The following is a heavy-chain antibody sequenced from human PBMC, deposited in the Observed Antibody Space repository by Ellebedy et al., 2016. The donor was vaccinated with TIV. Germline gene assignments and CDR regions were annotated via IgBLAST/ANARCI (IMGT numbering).Heavy chain of an antibody. CDR3: ARLGYRSSWFDY. CDR1: GFTLNTYA. V-gene: IGHV3-23*01. Sequence: PGGSLRLSCAASGFTLNTYAMSWVRQAPGKGLEWVSSISVTGGSTWYADSVQGRFTISRDNSKNTLSLQMNSLRADDTAVYYCARLGYRSSWFDYWGQGALVTVSS. CDR2: ISVTGGST. J-gene: IGHJ4*02. D-gene: IGHD6-13*01.